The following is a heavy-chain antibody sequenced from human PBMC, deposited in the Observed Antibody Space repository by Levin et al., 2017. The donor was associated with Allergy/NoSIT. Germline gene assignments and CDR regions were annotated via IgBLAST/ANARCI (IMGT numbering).Heavy chain of an antibody. J-gene: IGHJ4*02. CDR1: GGSISSNDYY. D-gene: IGHD2-15*01. CDR2: VYYRGNT. V-gene: IGHV4-39*01. CDR3: ARHRYCSGDRCYSFDY. Sequence: SQTLSLTCTVSGGSISSNDYYWGWIRQPPGKGLEWIGSVYYRGNTYYNPSLKSRVTISVDTSNYQFSLKLRSVTAADTAVYYCARHRYCSGDRCYSFDYWGQGTLVTVSS.